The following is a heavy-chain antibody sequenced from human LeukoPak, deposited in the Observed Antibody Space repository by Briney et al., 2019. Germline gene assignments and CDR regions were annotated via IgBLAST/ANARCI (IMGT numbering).Heavy chain of an antibody. CDR3: AKRGNSWDLFDY. CDR2: IGGSVGSM. J-gene: IGHJ4*02. D-gene: IGHD6-13*01. V-gene: IGHV3-23*01. Sequence: GGSLRLSCAASGFTFSSYVMSWVRQAPGKGLEWVSNIGGSVGSMFYAASVKGRFAVSRDNSKNTLFLQMNNLRVEDTAVYYCAKRGNSWDLFDYWGQGTLVTVSS. CDR1: GFTFSSYV.